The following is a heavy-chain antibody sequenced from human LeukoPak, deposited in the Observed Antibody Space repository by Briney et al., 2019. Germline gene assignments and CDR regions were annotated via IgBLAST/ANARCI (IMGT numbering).Heavy chain of an antibody. V-gene: IGHV4-34*01. Sequence: PETLSLTCAVYGGSFSGYYWSWIRQPPGKGLEWIGEINHSGSTNYNPSLKSRVTISVDTSKNQFSLKLSSVTAADTAVYYCARRSGSGSYYYWGQGTLVTVSS. D-gene: IGHD3-10*01. J-gene: IGHJ4*02. CDR3: ARRSGSGSYYY. CDR1: GGSFSGYY. CDR2: INHSGST.